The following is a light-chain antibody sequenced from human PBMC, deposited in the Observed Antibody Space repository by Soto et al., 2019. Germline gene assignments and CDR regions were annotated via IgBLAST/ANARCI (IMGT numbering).Light chain of an antibody. J-gene: IGLJ3*02. V-gene: IGLV2-14*01. Sequence: QLVLTQPASVSGSPGQSITISCTGSSSDVGGYDYVSWFQQHPGRAPKLLIYEVITRPSGVSTRFSGSKSANTASLTISGLQPEDEADFYCSSFTSSRTWVFGGGTKVTVL. CDR1: SSDVGGYDY. CDR3: SSFTSSRTWV. CDR2: EVI.